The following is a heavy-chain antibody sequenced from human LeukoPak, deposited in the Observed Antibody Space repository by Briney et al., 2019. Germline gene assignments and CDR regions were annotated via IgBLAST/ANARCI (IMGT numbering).Heavy chain of an antibody. CDR3: ARDERLSSSPKYYYYYYYMDV. Sequence: GASVKVSCKTSGYPFTGYHLHWMRQAPGQGLEWMGWINPNTGDTNYAQKFQGRVTMTRDTSISTAYMELSRLRSDDTAVYYCARDERLSSSPKYYYYYYYMDVWGKGTTVTVSS. V-gene: IGHV1-2*02. J-gene: IGHJ6*03. D-gene: IGHD6-6*01. CDR1: GYPFTGYH. CDR2: INPNTGDT.